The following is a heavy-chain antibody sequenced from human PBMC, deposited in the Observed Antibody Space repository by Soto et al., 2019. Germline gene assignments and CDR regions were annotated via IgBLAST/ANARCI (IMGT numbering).Heavy chain of an antibody. CDR3: AKDLDGRIAAAGVH. CDR2: ISGSGGST. D-gene: IGHD6-13*01. V-gene: IGHV3-23*01. CDR1: GFTFSSYA. Sequence: EVQLLESGGGLVQPGGSLRLSCAASGFTFSSYAMSWVRQALGKGLEWVSAISGSGGSTYYADSVKGRFTISRDNSKNTLYLQMNSLRAEDTAVYYCAKDLDGRIAAAGVHWGQGTLVTVSS. J-gene: IGHJ4*02.